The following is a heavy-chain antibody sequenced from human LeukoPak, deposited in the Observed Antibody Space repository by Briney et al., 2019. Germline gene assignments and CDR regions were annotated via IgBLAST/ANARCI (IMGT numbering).Heavy chain of an antibody. J-gene: IGHJ4*02. V-gene: IGHV3-33*08. CDR1: GFTFSSYG. CDR2: IWSGGTSK. D-gene: IGHD3-22*01. CDR3: ARGSPSITMIVVGPIDY. Sequence: GGSLRLSCAASGFTFSSYGMHWVRQAPGKGLEWVAVIWSGGTSKYYADSVKGRFTISRDNSKNTLYLQMNSLRAEDTAVYYCARGSPSITMIVVGPIDYWGQGTLVTVSS.